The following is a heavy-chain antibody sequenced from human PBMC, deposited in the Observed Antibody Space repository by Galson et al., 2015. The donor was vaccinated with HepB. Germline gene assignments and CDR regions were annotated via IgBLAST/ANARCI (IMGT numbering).Heavy chain of an antibody. CDR2: IWYDGSNK. CDR3: ARDSSNWGDSRAFDI. Sequence: SLRLSCAASGFTLSSYGMHWVRQAPGKGLEWVAVIWYDGSNKYYADSVKGRFTISRDNSKNTLYLQMNSLRAEDTAVYYCARDSSNWGDSRAFDIWGQGTMVTVSS. J-gene: IGHJ3*02. V-gene: IGHV3-33*01. CDR1: GFTLSSYG. D-gene: IGHD7-27*01.